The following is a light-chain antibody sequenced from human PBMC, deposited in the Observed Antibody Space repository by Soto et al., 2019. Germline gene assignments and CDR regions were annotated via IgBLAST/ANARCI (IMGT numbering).Light chain of an antibody. V-gene: IGLV2-23*01. Sequence: QSVLTQPASVSGSPRQSITISCTGTSSDVGSYNLVSWYQQHPGKAPKLMIYEGSKRPSGVSNRFSGSKSGNTASLTISGLQAEDEADYYCCSYAGTRVFGGGTQLTVL. J-gene: IGLJ3*02. CDR1: SSDVGSYNL. CDR2: EGS. CDR3: CSYAGTRV.